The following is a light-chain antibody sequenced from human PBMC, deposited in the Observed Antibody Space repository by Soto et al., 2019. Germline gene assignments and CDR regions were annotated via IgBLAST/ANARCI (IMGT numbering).Light chain of an antibody. CDR1: QRLLHSNGNIF. CDR2: LGF. V-gene: IGKV2-28*01. CDR3: MQALLTPYT. Sequence: EIVMTQSPPSLTVTPGEPASISCRSSQRLLHSNGNIFLDWYLQRPGQSPQLLIYLGFNRASGVADRVSGSVAGTDFTLNISRVEAEDVGVYYGMQALLTPYTFGQGPKLEIK. J-gene: IGKJ2*01.